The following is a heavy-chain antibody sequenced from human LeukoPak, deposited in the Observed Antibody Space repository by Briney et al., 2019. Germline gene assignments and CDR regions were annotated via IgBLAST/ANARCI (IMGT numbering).Heavy chain of an antibody. D-gene: IGHD5-18*01. CDR2: IYSGGST. CDR1: GFTVSSNY. V-gene: IGHV3-53*01. Sequence: PGGFLRLSCVASGFTVSSNYMSWVRQAPGKGLQWVSVIYSGGSTYYADSVKGRFTISRDNSKNTLYLQMNSLRAEDTAVYYCARDTRGYSYGNIDYWGQGTLVTVSS. J-gene: IGHJ4*02. CDR3: ARDTRGYSYGNIDY.